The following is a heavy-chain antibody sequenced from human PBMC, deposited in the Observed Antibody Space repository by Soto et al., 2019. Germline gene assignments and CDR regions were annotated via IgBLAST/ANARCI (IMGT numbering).Heavy chain of an antibody. CDR3: ARHRYSYGVYYFDY. J-gene: IGHJ4*02. Sequence: SETLSLTCTVSGGSISSSSYYWGWIRQPPGKGLEWIGSIYYSGSTYYNPSLKSRVTISVDTSKNQFSLKLSSVTAADTAVYYCARHRYSYGVYYFDYWGQGTLVTVSS. CDR1: GGSISSSSYY. CDR2: IYYSGST. V-gene: IGHV4-39*01. D-gene: IGHD5-18*01.